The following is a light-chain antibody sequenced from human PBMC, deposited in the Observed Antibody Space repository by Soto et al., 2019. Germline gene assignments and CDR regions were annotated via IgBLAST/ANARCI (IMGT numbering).Light chain of an antibody. Sequence: SVLTQPASVSGSPGQAITISCTGTSSDVGGFNSVSWYQLRPGTAPKLILYDVVDPPSGVSYRFSGSKSGNTASLTISWLQAADEADYFCSSYTSTMTNVFGSGTKVTVL. CDR3: SSYTSTMTNV. CDR1: SSDVGGFNS. J-gene: IGLJ1*01. CDR2: DVV. V-gene: IGLV2-14*03.